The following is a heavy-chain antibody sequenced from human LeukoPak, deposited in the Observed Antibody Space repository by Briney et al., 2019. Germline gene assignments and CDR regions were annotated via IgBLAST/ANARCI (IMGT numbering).Heavy chain of an antibody. CDR2: INPSGGGT. Sequence: ASVKVSCKASGYTFTSYYMHWVRQAPGQGLEWMGIINPSGGGTSYAQKFQGRVTMTRDTSTSTVYMELSSLRSEDTAVYYCARDGPSSSSVSGFDPWGQGTLVTVSS. J-gene: IGHJ5*02. CDR1: GYTFTSYY. CDR3: ARDGPSSSSVSGFDP. V-gene: IGHV1-46*01. D-gene: IGHD6-6*01.